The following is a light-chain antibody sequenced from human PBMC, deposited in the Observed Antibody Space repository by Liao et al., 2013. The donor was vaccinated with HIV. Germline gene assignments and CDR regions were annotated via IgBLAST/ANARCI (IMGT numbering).Light chain of an antibody. Sequence: SYELTQPPSVSVSPGQTARITCTGDALPKQFAYWYRQKPGQAPVVVMYKDTERPSGIPERFSGSSSGTRVTLTISGVQAEDEADYYCQSADSSGTYVLFGGGT. J-gene: IGLJ2*01. CDR2: KDT. V-gene: IGLV3-25*03. CDR3: QSADSSGTYVL. CDR1: ALPKQF.